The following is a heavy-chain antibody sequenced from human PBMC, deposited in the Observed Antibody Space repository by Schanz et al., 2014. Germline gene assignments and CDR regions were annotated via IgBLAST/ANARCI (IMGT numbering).Heavy chain of an antibody. J-gene: IGHJ4*02. V-gene: IGHV3-30*02. CDR2: IWYDGSNK. CDR1: GFTFSDYY. D-gene: IGHD2-2*01. Sequence: QVQLVESGGGVVQFGRSLRLSCAASGFTFSDYYMSWIRQAPGKGLEWVAFIWYDGSNKYYADSVKGRFTISRDNSKNTLYLHMNTLRSEDTAVYYCAKDSTHIDIVLVPTAIDYWGQGTLVTVSS. CDR3: AKDSTHIDIVLVPTAIDY.